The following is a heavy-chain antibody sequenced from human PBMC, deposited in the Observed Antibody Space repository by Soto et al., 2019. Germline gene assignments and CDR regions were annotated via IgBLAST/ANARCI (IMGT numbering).Heavy chain of an antibody. J-gene: IGHJ4*02. D-gene: IGHD3-22*01. V-gene: IGHV3-74*01. CDR1: GFAFNNFW. CDR2: IRGDGSLT. Sequence: GGSLRLSCEASGFAFNNFWMHWVRRAPGKGLEWVSRIRGDGSLTNYAVSVRGRFTTSRDNAKNTVYLQLTTLRVDDTAVYYCARDPKLLLEFYFDCWGQGTLVTVSS. CDR3: ARDPKLLLEFYFDC.